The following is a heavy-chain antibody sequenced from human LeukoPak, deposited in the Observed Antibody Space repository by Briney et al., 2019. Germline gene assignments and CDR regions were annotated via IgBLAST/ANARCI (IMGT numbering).Heavy chain of an antibody. CDR1: GFVFSIYT. J-gene: IGHJ4*02. CDR2: ISSSSTHI. D-gene: IGHD3-16*01. V-gene: IGHV3-21*01. Sequence: GGSLRLSCAASGFVFSIYTMNSVRQAPGKGLEWVSSISSSSTHIYYADSVKGRFTISRDNAKNSLYLQMNSLRAEDTAVYYCARGRGDPLQYYFDYWGQGTLVTVSS. CDR3: ARGRGDPLQYYFDY.